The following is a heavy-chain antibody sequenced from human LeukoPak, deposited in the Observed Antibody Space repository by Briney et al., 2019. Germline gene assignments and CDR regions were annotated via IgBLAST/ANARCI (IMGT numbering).Heavy chain of an antibody. CDR2: IYYSRST. V-gene: IGHV4-59*08. CDR3: ARGGTYCSSTSCYAFGAFDI. D-gene: IGHD2-2*01. CDR1: GGSISSYY. J-gene: IGHJ3*02. Sequence: SETLSLTCTVSGGSISSYYWSWIRQPPGKGLEWIGYIYYSRSTNYNPSLKSRVTISVDTSKNQFSLKLSSVTAADTAVYYCARGGTYCSSTSCYAFGAFDIWGQGTMVTVSS.